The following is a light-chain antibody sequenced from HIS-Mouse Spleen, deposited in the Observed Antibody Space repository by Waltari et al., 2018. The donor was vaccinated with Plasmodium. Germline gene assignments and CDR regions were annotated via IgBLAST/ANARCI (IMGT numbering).Light chain of an antibody. Sequence: QPVLTQPPSSSASPGESARLTCTLPSHINVGSYNINWYQQKQGSPPRYLLYYYSDSDKGQGSGVPSRFSGSKDASANTGILLISGLQSEDEADYYCMIWPSNASGVFGGGTKLTVL. CDR2: YYSDSDK. CDR3: MIWPSNASGV. CDR1: SHINVGSYN. J-gene: IGLJ3*02. V-gene: IGLV5-37*01.